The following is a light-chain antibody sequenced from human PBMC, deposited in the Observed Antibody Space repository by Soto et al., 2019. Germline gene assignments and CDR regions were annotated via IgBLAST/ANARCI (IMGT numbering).Light chain of an antibody. J-gene: IGKJ5*01. CDR3: QQYNNWPLT. V-gene: IGKV3-15*01. CDR2: DTS. Sequence: EILMTQSPATLSVSPGERATLSCRASQSVSSNLAWYQQKPGQAPRLLIYDTSARAAGIPARFSGSGSATEFTLTISSLQSEDFAVYWCQQYNNWPLTFGPGTRLEIK. CDR1: QSVSSN.